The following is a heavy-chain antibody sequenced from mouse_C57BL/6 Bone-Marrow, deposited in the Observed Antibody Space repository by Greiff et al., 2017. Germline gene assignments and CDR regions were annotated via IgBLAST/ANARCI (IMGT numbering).Heavy chain of an antibody. CDR2: INPNNGGT. Sequence: VQLQQSGPELVKPGASVKISCKASGYTFTDYYMNWVKQSHGKSLEWIGDINPNNGGTSYNQKFKGKATLTVDTSSSTAYMELRSLTSEDSAVYYCARPYGSTIFDYWGQGTTLTVSS. J-gene: IGHJ2*01. CDR3: ARPYGSTIFDY. V-gene: IGHV1-26*01. CDR1: GYTFTDYY. D-gene: IGHD1-1*01.